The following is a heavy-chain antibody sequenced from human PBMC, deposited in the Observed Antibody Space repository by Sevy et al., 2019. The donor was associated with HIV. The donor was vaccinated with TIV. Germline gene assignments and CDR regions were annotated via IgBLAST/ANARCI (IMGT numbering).Heavy chain of an antibody. J-gene: IGHJ4*02. CDR2: ISPSGRTI. CDR1: EFTFGVYE. V-gene: IGHV3-48*03. D-gene: IGHD3-10*01. Sequence: GGSLRLSCAASEFTFGVYEMSWVRQAPGKGLEWVSHISPSGRTIYYADSVKGRFTISRDNPKSSLYLQMNSLRAEDTAVYYCARGAGGFGESLYYFDYWGQGTLVTVSS. CDR3: ARGAGGFGESLYYFDY.